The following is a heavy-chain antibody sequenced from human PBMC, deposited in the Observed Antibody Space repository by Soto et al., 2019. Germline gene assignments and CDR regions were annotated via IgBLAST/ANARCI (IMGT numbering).Heavy chain of an antibody. V-gene: IGHV1-69*13. J-gene: IGHJ3*02. CDR1: EGTFSSYA. Sequence: ASVKVSCKASEGTFSSYALSWVRQAPGQGLEWMGGIIPIFGTANYAQKFQGRVTITADESTSTAYMELSSLRSEDTAVYYCAREVRSALRYFDWLLSDAFDIWGQGTMVTVSS. CDR3: AREVRSALRYFDWLLSDAFDI. CDR2: IIPIFGTA. D-gene: IGHD3-9*01.